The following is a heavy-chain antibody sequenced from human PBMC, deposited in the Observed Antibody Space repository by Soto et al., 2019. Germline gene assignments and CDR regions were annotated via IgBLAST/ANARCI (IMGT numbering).Heavy chain of an antibody. J-gene: IGHJ4*02. V-gene: IGHV5-51*01. D-gene: IGHD2-15*01. CDR3: ARGYIVVVVAATRFDY. CDR1: GYSFTSYW. Sequence: GESLKISCKGSGYSFTSYWIGWVRQMPGKGLEWMGIIYPGDSDTRYSPSFQGQVTISADKSISTAYLQWSSLKASDTAMYYCARGYIVVVVAATRFDYWGQGTLVTVSS. CDR2: IYPGDSDT.